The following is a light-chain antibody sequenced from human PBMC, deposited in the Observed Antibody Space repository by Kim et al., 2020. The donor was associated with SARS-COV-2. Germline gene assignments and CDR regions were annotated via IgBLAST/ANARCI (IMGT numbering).Light chain of an antibody. CDR2: DVS. CDR3: QQYKGYPYT. CDR1: QSVSDY. J-gene: IGKJ2*01. Sequence: GDKVTITCRDSQSVSDYLAWYQQKPGKAPKLLIYDVSTWGNGVASRFSGSGSGTEFALTITGLQPEDFTTYYCQQYKGYPYTFGQGTKLEIK. V-gene: IGKV1-5*01.